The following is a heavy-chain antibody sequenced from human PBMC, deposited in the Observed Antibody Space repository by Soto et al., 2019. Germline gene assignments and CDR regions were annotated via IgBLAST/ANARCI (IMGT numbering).Heavy chain of an antibody. Sequence: PGGSLRLSCAASGFTFSSYAMHWVRQAPGKGLEWVAVISYDGSNKYYADSVKGRFTISRDNSKNTLYLQMNSLRAEDTAVYYCARDRGPQTFDGMDVWGQGTTVTVSS. CDR3: ARDRGPQTFDGMDV. J-gene: IGHJ6*02. CDR1: GFTFSSYA. CDR2: ISYDGSNK. V-gene: IGHV3-30-3*01.